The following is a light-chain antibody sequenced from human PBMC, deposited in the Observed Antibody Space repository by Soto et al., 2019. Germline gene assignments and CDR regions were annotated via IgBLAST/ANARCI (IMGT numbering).Light chain of an antibody. J-gene: IGKJ3*01. V-gene: IGKV3-15*01. CDR2: GAS. CDR1: QTVGNN. CDR3: QQYGGSPLT. Sequence: DRVMTQSPATLSVSPGERATLSCRASQTVGNNLAWYQQKPGQAPRLLIYGASTRATGIAARFSGSGSETDFTLTISSLRSEDFAVYYCQQYGGSPLTFGPGTKVEIK.